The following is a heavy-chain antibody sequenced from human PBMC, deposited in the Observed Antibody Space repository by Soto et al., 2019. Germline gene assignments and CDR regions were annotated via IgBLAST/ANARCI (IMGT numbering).Heavy chain of an antibody. CDR2: IKPDGSGK. CDR1: GFNFSSHR. CDR3: AGDLYGDNWFDP. V-gene: IGHV3-7*03. Sequence: EASLTLSCAASGFNFSSHRMRCVRQAPGKGLEWLANIKPDGSGKYYVDCVKGRFTISRDNAKKSLYLQMNSLRAEDTAVYYCAGDLYGDNWFDPWGKGTPVTV. D-gene: IGHD3-16*01. J-gene: IGHJ5*02.